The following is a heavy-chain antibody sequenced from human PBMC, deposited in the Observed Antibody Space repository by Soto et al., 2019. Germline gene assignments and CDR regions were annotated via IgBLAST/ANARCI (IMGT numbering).Heavy chain of an antibody. CDR1: GYTFTSYT. CDR2: INAGNGRE. V-gene: IGHV1-3*01. D-gene: IGHD3-10*01. CDR3: ARGGGWVGEASFDT. J-gene: IGHJ4*02. Sequence: QVQLEQSGAEMKKPGASVKVSCQTSGYTFTSYTLHWVRQAPGQGLEWLGWINAGNGREKYSQRFQDRVSLSTDRSTSTAFMEIRDLRSKDRAVYFCARGGGWVGEASFDTWGQGTLVIVSS.